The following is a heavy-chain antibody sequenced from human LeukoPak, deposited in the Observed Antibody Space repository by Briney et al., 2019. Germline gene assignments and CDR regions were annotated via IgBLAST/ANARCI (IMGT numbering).Heavy chain of an antibody. D-gene: IGHD3-22*01. V-gene: IGHV3-23*01. CDR1: GFTFSDYY. CDR3: AKDKYYYDSSGYYFDYYYYYGMDV. J-gene: IGHJ6*02. CDR2: ISGSGGST. Sequence: PGGSLRLSCAASGFTFSDYYMSWIRQAPGRGLEWVSAISGSGGSTYYADSVKGRFTISRDNSKNTLYLQMNSLRAEDTAVYYCAKDKYYYDSSGYYFDYYYYYGMDVWGQGTTVTVSS.